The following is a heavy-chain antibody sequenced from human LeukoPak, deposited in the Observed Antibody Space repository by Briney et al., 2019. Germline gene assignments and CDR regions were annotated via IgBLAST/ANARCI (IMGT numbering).Heavy chain of an antibody. V-gene: IGHV5-51*01. D-gene: IGHD3-22*01. Sequence: GESLKISCKGSGSSFSSYWIGWVRQLPGKGLEWMGIIYPGDSDTRYSPSFQGQVTISADKSISTAYLQWSSLKASDTAMYYCATAYYYDSSGYYYGMDVWGQGTTVTVSS. CDR1: GSSFSSYW. J-gene: IGHJ6*02. CDR2: IYPGDSDT. CDR3: ATAYYYDSSGYYYGMDV.